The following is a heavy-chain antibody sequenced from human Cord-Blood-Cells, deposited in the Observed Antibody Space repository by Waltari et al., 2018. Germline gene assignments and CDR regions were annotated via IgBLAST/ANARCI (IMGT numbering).Heavy chain of an antibody. V-gene: IGHV1-69*06. CDR1: GGTFSSYA. D-gene: IGHD7-27*01. J-gene: IGHJ3*02. Sequence: QVQLVQSGAEVKKPGSSVKVSCKASGGTFSSYAISWVRQAPGQGLEWMGGIIPIFGTANDAQKFQGKVTITADKSTSTAYMELSSLRSEDTAVYYCARDGLGIKLGAFDIWGQGTMVTVSS. CDR3: ARDGLGIKLGAFDI. CDR2: IIPIFGTA.